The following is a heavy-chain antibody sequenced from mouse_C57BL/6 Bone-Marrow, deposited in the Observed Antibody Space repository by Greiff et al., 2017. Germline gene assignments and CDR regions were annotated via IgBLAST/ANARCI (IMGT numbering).Heavy chain of an antibody. CDR1: GFTFSTYG. V-gene: IGHV5-6*01. D-gene: IGHD1-1*01. CDR2: ISSGGSYT. Sequence: EVKLMESGGDLVKPGGSLKLSCAASGFTFSTYGMSWVRQTPDNRLEWVATISSGGSYTYYPDSVKGRFIISRDNAKNTLYLQMSSLKSEDTAMYYWARAAGYYGRGAMEYWGQGTSVNGSS. CDR3: ARAAGYYGRGAMEY. J-gene: IGHJ4*01.